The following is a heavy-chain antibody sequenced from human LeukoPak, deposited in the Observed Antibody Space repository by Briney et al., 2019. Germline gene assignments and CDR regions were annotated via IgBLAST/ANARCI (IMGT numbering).Heavy chain of an antibody. CDR1: GYTFTGYY. D-gene: IGHD5-18*01. V-gene: IGHV1-2*02. J-gene: IGHJ6*02. CDR3: ARDLSPMVDTAISYGMDV. Sequence: ASVKVSCKASGYTFTGYYMHWVRQAPGQGLEWMGWINPNSGGTNYAQKFQGRVTMTRDTSISTAYMELSRLRSDDTAVYYCARDLSPMVDTAISYGMDVWGQGTTVTVSS. CDR2: INPNSGGT.